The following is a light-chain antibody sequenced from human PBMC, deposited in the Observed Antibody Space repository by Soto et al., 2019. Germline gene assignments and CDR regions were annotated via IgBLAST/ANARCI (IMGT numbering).Light chain of an antibody. J-gene: IGLJ1*01. Sequence: QSVLTQPASVSGSPGQSITISCAGTSSDIGGYNYVSWYQQHPGKAPKVMIYEVSNRPSGVSNRFSGSKSGNTASLTISGXQAEDEADYYCSSYTSSSTLYVFGSGTKVTVL. CDR2: EVS. V-gene: IGLV2-14*01. CDR1: SSDIGGYNY. CDR3: SSYTSSSTLYV.